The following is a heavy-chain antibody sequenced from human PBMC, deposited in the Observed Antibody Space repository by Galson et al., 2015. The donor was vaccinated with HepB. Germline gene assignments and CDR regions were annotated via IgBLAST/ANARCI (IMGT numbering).Heavy chain of an antibody. J-gene: IGHJ4*02. CDR2: IYRSGST. D-gene: IGHD3-3*01. V-gene: IGHV4-4*02. CDR1: GGPISSSNW. Sequence: SETLSLTCAVSGGPISSSNWWGWVPPPPGKGLEGIWDIYRSGSTNYNPSLKSRVTISIDKSKNQSSLKLKSVTAADTAIYYCARVSDFWNTYYYSDYWGQGTLVTVSS. CDR3: ARVSDFWNTYYYSDY.